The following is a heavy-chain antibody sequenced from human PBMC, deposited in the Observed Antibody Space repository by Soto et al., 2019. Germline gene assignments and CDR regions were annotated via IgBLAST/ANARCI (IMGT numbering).Heavy chain of an antibody. CDR1: GFICSSYD. J-gene: IGHJ3*02. D-gene: IGHD2-8*02. CDR2: ILVDGRT. V-gene: IGHV3-23*01. CDR3: AKATATGGGAFDI. Sequence: GGSLRLSCAASGFICSSYDMSWVRQAPGKGLEWVSTILVDGRTFYVDSVEGRFTISRDSSQSTVYLQMNSLTAGDTALYYCAKATATGGGAFDICGQGTMVTVSS.